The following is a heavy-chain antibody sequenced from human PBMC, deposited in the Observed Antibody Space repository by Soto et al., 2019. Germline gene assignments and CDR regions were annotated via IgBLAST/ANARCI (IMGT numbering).Heavy chain of an antibody. CDR1: GGTFSSYA. Sequence: SVKVSCKASGGTFSSYAISWVRQAPGQGLEWMGGIIPIFGTANYAQKFQGRVTITADESTSTAYMELSSLRSEGTAVYYCARETLGNTRYFDLWGRGTLVTVSS. CDR2: IIPIFGTA. CDR3: ARETLGNTRYFDL. J-gene: IGHJ2*01. D-gene: IGHD7-27*01. V-gene: IGHV1-69*13.